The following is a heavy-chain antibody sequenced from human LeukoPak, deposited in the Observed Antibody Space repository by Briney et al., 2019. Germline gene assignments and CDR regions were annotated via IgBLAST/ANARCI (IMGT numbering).Heavy chain of an antibody. CDR2: IYSSGNT. Sequence: SETLSLTCTVSGGSISSHYWTWIRQPAGKGLEWIGRIYSSGNTNYNPSLQSRVTMSLDTSKNQFSLKLSSVTAADTAVYYCARGQDYYGSGSYYNWFDPWGQGTLVTVSS. D-gene: IGHD3-10*01. J-gene: IGHJ5*02. CDR3: ARGQDYYGSGSYYNWFDP. V-gene: IGHV4-4*07. CDR1: GGSISSHY.